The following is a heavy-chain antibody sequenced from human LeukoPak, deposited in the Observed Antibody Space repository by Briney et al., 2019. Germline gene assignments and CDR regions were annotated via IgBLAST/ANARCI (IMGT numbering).Heavy chain of an antibody. CDR2: INPSGGST. V-gene: IGHV1-46*01. CDR1: GYTFTSYG. CDR3: ARGGYSNRNWFDP. D-gene: IGHD6-13*01. J-gene: IGHJ5*02. Sequence: GASVKVSCKASGYTFTSYGISWVRQAPGQGLEWMGIINPSGGSTSYAQKFQGRVTMTRDMSTRTVYMELSSLRSENTAVYYCARGGYSNRNWFDPWGQGTLVTVSS.